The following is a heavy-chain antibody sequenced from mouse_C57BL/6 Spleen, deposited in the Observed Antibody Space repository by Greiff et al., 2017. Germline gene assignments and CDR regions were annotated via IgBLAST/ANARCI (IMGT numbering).Heavy chain of an antibody. V-gene: IGHV1-77*01. Sequence: QVQLQQSGAELVKPGASVKISCKASGYTFTDYYINWVKQRPGQGLEWIGKIGPGSGSTYYNEKFKGKATLTADKSSSTAYMQLSSLTSEDSAVYFCARFGITTVGGDYWYFDVWGTGTTVTVSS. CDR3: ARFGITTVGGDYWYFDV. D-gene: IGHD1-1*01. CDR2: IGPGSGST. J-gene: IGHJ1*03. CDR1: GYTFTDYY.